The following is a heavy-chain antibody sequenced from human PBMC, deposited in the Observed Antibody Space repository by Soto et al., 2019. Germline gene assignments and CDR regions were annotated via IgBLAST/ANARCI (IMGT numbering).Heavy chain of an antibody. Sequence: VQLLESGGDLVHPGGSLRLSCAASGFAFSSHPMSWVRQAPERGLEWVSGISDGGDLTYNADSVKGRFTISRDNSKNILFLQINSLRAEDTALYYCARRAFGSSRSFDLWGQGTMVTVSS. V-gene: IGHV3-23*01. D-gene: IGHD6-6*01. CDR3: ARRAFGSSRSFDL. CDR1: GFAFSSHP. J-gene: IGHJ3*01. CDR2: ISDGGDLT.